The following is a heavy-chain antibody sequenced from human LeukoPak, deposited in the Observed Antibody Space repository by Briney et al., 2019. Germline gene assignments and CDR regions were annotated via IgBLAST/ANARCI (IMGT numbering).Heavy chain of an antibody. Sequence: GGSLRLSCAASGFTFSSYAMSWVRQAPGKGLEWVSAISGSGGSTYYADSVKGRFTISRDNSKNTLYLQMNSLRAEDTAVYYCARGSDYYYDSSGYFWVLWGQGTLVTVSS. CDR3: ARGSDYYYDSSGYFWVL. CDR2: ISGSGGST. D-gene: IGHD3-22*01. CDR1: GFTFSSYA. J-gene: IGHJ4*02. V-gene: IGHV3-23*01.